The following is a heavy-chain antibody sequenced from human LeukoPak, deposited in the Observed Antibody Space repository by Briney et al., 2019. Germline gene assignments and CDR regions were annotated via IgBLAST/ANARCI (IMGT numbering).Heavy chain of an antibody. V-gene: IGHV1-69*05. CDR1: GGTFGSYA. Sequence: SVKVSCKASGGTFGSYAISWLRQAPAQGLEWMGGIIPIFGTANYAQKFQGRVTITTDESTSTAYMELSSLRSEDTAVYYCARGSIAARSYYYYMDVWGKGTTVTVSS. CDR3: ARGSIAARSYYYYMDV. CDR2: IIPIFGTA. J-gene: IGHJ6*03. D-gene: IGHD6-6*01.